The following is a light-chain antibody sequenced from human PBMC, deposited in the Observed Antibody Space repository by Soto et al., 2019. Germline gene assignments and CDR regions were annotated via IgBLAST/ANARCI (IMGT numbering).Light chain of an antibody. J-gene: IGKJ4*01. Sequence: EIVMTQSPAALSVSPGERATLSCRARQSISSNLAWYQQKPGQAPRLLMFRTSSRATGFPARFSGSGSGTEFNLTISSLQSEDFGVYYCQQYNNWPRATFGGGTKVDI. CDR3: QQYNNWPRAT. CDR2: RTS. CDR1: QSISSN. V-gene: IGKV3-15*01.